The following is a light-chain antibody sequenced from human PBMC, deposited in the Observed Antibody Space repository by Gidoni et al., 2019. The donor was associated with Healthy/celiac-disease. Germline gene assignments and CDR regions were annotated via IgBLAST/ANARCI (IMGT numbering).Light chain of an antibody. J-gene: IGKJ2*01. CDR2: AAS. V-gene: IGKV1-39*01. CDR3: QQSYSTPF. CDR1: QSISSY. Sequence: DIQMTQSPSSLSASVGDRVTITCRASQSISSYLNWYQQKPGKAPKLLIYAASSLQSGVPSRFSGSGSGTDITLTISSLQPEDFANYYCQQSYSTPFFGQGTKLEIK.